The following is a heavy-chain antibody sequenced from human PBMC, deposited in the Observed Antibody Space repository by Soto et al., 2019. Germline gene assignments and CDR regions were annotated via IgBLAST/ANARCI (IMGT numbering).Heavy chain of an antibody. J-gene: IGHJ6*02. V-gene: IGHV6-1*01. Sequence: SQTLSLTCAISGDSVSSNSAAWNWIRQSPSRGLEWLGRTYYRSKWYNDYAVSVKSRITINPGTSKNQFSLQLNSVTPEETAVYYCAREAYSSSSTEYYYYYGMDVWGQGTTVTVSS. CDR3: AREAYSSSSTEYYYYYGMDV. CDR1: GDSVSSNSAA. CDR2: TYYRSKWYN. D-gene: IGHD6-13*01.